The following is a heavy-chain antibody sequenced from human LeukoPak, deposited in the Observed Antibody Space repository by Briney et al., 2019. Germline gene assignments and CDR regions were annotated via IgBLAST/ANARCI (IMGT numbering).Heavy chain of an antibody. CDR3: ARVMGNRYCSSTSCYPWFDY. CDR2: IIPIFGTA. V-gene: IGHV1-69*13. CDR1: GGTFSSYA. J-gene: IGHJ4*02. D-gene: IGHD2-2*01. Sequence: SVKVSCKASGGTFSSYAISWVRQAPGQGLEWMGGIIPIFGTANYAQKFQGRVTITADESTSTAYMELSSLRSEDTAVYYCARVMGNRYCSSTSCYPWFDYWGQGPPVTVS.